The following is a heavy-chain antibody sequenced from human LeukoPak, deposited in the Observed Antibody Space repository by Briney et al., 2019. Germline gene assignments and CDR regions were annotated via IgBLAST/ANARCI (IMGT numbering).Heavy chain of an antibody. J-gene: IGHJ4*02. D-gene: IGHD6-6*01. CDR2: ISSSSSYI. CDR3: ARDRTGIAARYFDY. Sequence: GGSLRLSCAASGCTFSSYSMNWVRQAPGKGLEWVSSISSSSSYIYYADSVKGRFTISRDNAKNSLYLQMNSLRAEDTAVYYCARDRTGIAARYFDYWGQGTLVTVSS. CDR1: GCTFSSYS. V-gene: IGHV3-21*01.